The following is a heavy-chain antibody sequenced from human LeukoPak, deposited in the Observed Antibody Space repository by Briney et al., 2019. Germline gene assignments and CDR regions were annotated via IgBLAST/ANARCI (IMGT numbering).Heavy chain of an antibody. V-gene: IGHV3-23*01. CDR3: AKAGITIFGVVTDGDYFDY. Sequence: PGGSLRLSCAASGFTFSSYAMSWVRQAPGKGLEWVSAISGSGGSTYYADSVKGRFTISRDNSKNTLYLQMNSLRAEDTAVYYCAKAGITIFGVVTDGDYFDYWGQGTLVTVSS. D-gene: IGHD3-3*01. J-gene: IGHJ4*02. CDR1: GFTFSSYA. CDR2: ISGSGGST.